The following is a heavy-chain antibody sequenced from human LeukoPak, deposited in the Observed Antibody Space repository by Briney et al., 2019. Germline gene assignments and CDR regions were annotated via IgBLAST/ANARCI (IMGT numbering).Heavy chain of an antibody. D-gene: IGHD6-13*01. CDR1: GVSISSSNSY. J-gene: IGHJ5*02. CDR3: AGEGGIAAAGSWFDP. Sequence: SETLSLTCTVSGVSISSSNSYWGWIRQPPGKGLEWIGSIYYSGSTYYNPSLKSRVTISVDTSKNQFSLKLSSVTAADTAVYYCAGEGGIAAAGSWFDPWGQGTLVTVSS. CDR2: IYYSGST. V-gene: IGHV4-39*07.